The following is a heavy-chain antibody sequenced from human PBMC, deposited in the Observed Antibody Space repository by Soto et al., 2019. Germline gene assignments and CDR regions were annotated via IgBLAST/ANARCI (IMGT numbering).Heavy chain of an antibody. D-gene: IGHD4-17*01. J-gene: IGHJ4*02. Sequence: SETLSLTCTVSGGSISSYYWSWIRQPPGKGLEWIGYIYYSGSTNYNPSLKSRFTISVDTSKNQFSLKLSSVTAADTAVYYCAGAIYGDYVGYWGQGTLVTVSS. CDR3: AGAIYGDYVGY. CDR1: GGSISSYY. V-gene: IGHV4-59*01. CDR2: IYYSGST.